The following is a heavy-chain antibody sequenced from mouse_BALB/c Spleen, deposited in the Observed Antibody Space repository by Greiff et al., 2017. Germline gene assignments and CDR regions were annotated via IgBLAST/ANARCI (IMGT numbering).Heavy chain of an antibody. Sequence: EVKLVESGGGLVKPGGSLKLSCAASGFTFSDYYMYWVRQTPEKRLEWVATISDGGSYTYYPDSVKGRFTISRDNAKNNLYLQMSSLKSEDTAMYYCARTTGFAYWGQGTLVTVSA. CDR2: ISDGGSYT. V-gene: IGHV5-4*02. D-gene: IGHD1-1*01. CDR3: ARTTGFAY. CDR1: GFTFSDYY. J-gene: IGHJ3*01.